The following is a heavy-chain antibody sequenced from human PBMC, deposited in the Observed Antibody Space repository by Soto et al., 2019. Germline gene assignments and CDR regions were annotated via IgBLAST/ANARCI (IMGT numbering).Heavy chain of an antibody. CDR3: ARAPFYHENNAFYSYFDS. CDR1: VARSRSTGSY. D-gene: IGHD3-3*02. CDR2: IDYSGMT. V-gene: IGHV4-31*01. Sequence: TLSPTCTVAVARSRSTGSYWFWIRQHPAKGLEWIGYIDYSGMTYYHPSLASPFVISVDTSENKFSLKVRSLTAADTAVYYCARAPFYHENNAFYSYFDSWGQGILVTVSS. J-gene: IGHJ4*02.